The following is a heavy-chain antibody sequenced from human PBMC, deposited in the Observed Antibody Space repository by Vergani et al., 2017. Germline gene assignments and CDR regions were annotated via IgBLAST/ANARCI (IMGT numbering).Heavy chain of an antibody. CDR1: GFSFNSYW. V-gene: IGHV3-74*03. Sequence: DVHLAESGGGFFQPGGSLRLSCSASGFSFNSYWMHWFRQVPGKGLLWVSRIKSDGSITAYADSVKGRFTISRDNAQNTLYLQMNSLRVEYTGVYYCARARCIETCYMSNWLDSWGQGTLVTVSS. CDR3: ARARCIETCYMSNWLDS. J-gene: IGHJ5*01. D-gene: IGHD5/OR15-5a*01. CDR2: IKSDGSIT.